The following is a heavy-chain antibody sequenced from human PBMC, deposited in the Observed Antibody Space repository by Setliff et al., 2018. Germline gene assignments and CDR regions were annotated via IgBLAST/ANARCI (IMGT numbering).Heavy chain of an antibody. J-gene: IGHJ6*03. D-gene: IGHD3-16*01. CDR2: IIPIIGTV. Sequence: SVKVSCKASGGTFSSYAITWVRRAPGQGLEWMGGIIPIIGTVNYAQKFQGRVTITADEPTSTAYMELSSLRSEDTAVYYCARNGKAGEIMRSYYYYMDVWGKGTTVTVSS. V-gene: IGHV1-69*13. CDR3: ARNGKAGEIMRSYYYYMDV. CDR1: GGTFSSYA.